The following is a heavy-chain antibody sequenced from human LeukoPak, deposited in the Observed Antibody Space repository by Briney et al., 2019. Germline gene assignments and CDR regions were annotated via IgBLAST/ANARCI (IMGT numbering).Heavy chain of an antibody. CDR1: GFTFSNYG. Sequence: GGSLRLSCAASGFTFSNYGMSWVRQAPGKGLEWVSGISGSGDSTFHADSVKGRFTISRDNSKNTRYLQMNSLRAEDTAVYYCAKTYYSSRAHYYYYYYMDVWGKGTTVTISS. D-gene: IGHD3-10*01. CDR2: ISGSGDST. J-gene: IGHJ6*03. V-gene: IGHV3-23*01. CDR3: AKTYYSSRAHYYYYYYMDV.